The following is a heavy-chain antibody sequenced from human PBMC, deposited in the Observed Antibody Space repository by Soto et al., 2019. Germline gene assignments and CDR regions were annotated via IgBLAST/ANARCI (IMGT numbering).Heavy chain of an antibody. D-gene: IGHD3-3*01. J-gene: IGHJ3*02. CDR1: GFTFSSYS. Sequence: GGSLRLSCAASGFTFSSYSMNWVRQAPGKGLEWVSYISSSSSTIYYADSVKGRFTISRDNAKNSLYLQMNSLRDEDTAVYYCTFWSGYLLGRDAFDIWGQGTMVTVSS. CDR2: ISSSSSTI. CDR3: TFWSGYLLGRDAFDI. V-gene: IGHV3-48*02.